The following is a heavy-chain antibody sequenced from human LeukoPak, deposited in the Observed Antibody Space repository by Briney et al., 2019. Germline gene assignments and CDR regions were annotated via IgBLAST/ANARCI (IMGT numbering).Heavy chain of an antibody. J-gene: IGHJ3*02. CDR3: ARGIARATGGYDAFDI. D-gene: IGHD6-13*01. CDR1: GYTFTSYG. V-gene: IGHV1-18*01. Sequence: ASVEVSCKASGYTFTSYGISWVRQAPGQGLEWMGWISAYNGNTNYAQKLQGRVTMTTDTSTSTAYMELRSLRSDDTAVYYCARGIARATGGYDAFDIWGQGTMVTVSS. CDR2: ISAYNGNT.